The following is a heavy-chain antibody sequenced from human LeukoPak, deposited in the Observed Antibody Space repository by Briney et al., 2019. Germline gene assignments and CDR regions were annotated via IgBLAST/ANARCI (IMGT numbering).Heavy chain of an antibody. J-gene: IGHJ4*02. D-gene: IGHD3-22*01. Sequence: ASVKVSCKASGYTFTDFGISWVRQAPGQGLEWMGWISAYNGNTNYAQKLQGRVTMTTDTSTSTAYMELRSLRSDDTAVYYCARDMEMFAYYYDSSGYPFDYWGQGTLVTVSS. CDR3: ARDMEMFAYYYDSSGYPFDY. CDR2: ISAYNGNT. V-gene: IGHV1-18*01. CDR1: GYTFTDFG.